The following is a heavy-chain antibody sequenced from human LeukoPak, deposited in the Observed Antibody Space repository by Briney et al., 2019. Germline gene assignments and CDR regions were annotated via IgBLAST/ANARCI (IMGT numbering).Heavy chain of an antibody. D-gene: IGHD3-22*01. J-gene: IGHJ4*02. CDR1: GYTFTNYY. CDR3: VREQTKNVYYISGYSFDY. V-gene: IGHV1-46*01. Sequence: ASVKVSCKASGYTFTNYYMHWVRQAPGQGLEYMGIIRPNSGSTTYAQKFQGRVTMTRDTSTSTVHMELSSLRSEDTAVYYCVREQTKNVYYISGYSFDYWGQGTLVTVSS. CDR2: IRPNSGST.